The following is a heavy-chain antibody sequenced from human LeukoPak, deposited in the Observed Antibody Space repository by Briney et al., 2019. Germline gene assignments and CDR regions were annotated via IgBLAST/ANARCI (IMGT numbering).Heavy chain of an antibody. CDR3: ARGIPDYYGSGRYYFDY. CDR2: IYTSGST. D-gene: IGHD3-10*01. J-gene: IGHJ4*02. V-gene: IGHV4-61*02. CDR1: GGSISSGSYY. Sequence: PSETLSLTCTVSGGSISSGSYYWSWIRQPAGKGLEWIGRIYTSGSTNYNPSLKSRVTISVDTSKNQFSLKLSSVTAADTAVYYCARGIPDYYGSGRYYFDYWGQGTLVTVSS.